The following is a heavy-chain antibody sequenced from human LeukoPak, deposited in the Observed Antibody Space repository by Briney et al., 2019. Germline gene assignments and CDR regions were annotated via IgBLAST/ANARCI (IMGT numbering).Heavy chain of an antibody. CDR3: ARIVVPGLGLDP. CDR2: IGSSGTTI. V-gene: IGHV3-48*03. J-gene: IGHJ5*02. CDR1: GFTFSSYE. Sequence: GGSLRLSCAASGFTFSSYEMNWVRQAPGKGLEWVSYIGSSGTTIYYADSVKGRFTISRDNAKNSLYLQMNSLRAEDTAVYYCARIVVPGLGLDPWGQGTLVTVSS. D-gene: IGHD2-15*01.